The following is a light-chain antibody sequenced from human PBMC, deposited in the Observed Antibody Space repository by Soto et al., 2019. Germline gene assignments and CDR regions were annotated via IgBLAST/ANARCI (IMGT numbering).Light chain of an antibody. CDR2: EVS. Sequence: QSALSQPPSASGSPGQSVTISCTGTSSDVGGYNFVSWYQQLPGKAPKLMIYEVSKRPSGVPDRFSGSKSGDTASLTVSGLQAEDEADYYCSSYAGFNVVFGGGTKLTVL. CDR1: SSDVGGYNF. CDR3: SSYAGFNVV. V-gene: IGLV2-8*01. J-gene: IGLJ2*01.